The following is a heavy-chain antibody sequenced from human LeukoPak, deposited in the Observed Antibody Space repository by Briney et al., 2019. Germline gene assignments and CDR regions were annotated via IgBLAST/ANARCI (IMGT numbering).Heavy chain of an antibody. J-gene: IGHJ4*02. V-gene: IGHV3-21*01. CDR1: GFTFSSYS. CDR3: ARDPPVYYDILTGYYMPGDYYFDY. D-gene: IGHD3-9*01. Sequence: GGSLRLSCAASGFTFSSYSMNWVRQAQGQGLEWVSSISSSSSYIYYADSVKGRFTISRDNAKNSLYLQMNSLRAEDTAVYYCARDPPVYYDILTGYYMPGDYYFDYWGQGTLVTVSS. CDR2: ISSSSSYI.